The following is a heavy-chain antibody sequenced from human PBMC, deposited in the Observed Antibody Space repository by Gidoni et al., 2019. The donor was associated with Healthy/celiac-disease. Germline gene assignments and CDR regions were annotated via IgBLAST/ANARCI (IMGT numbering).Heavy chain of an antibody. J-gene: IGHJ6*02. CDR2: IYYSGST. V-gene: IGHV4-31*03. CDR3: ARDSPVYGSGSYSYYYGMDV. CDR1: GGSISSGGNY. Sequence: QVQLQESGPGLVKPSQTLSLTCTVPGGSISSGGNYWSWIRPHPGKGLEWIGYIYYSGSTYYNPSLKSRVTISVDTSKNQFSLKLSSVTAADTAVYYCARDSPVYGSGSYSYYYGMDVWGQGTTVTVSS. D-gene: IGHD3-10*01.